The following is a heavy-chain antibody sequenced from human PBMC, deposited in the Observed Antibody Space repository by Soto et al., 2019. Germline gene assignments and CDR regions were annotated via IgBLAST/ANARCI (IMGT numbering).Heavy chain of an antibody. Sequence: SETLSLTCAVYGGSFSGYYWSWIRQPPGKGLEWIGEINHSGSTNYNPSLKRRVTISVDTSKNQFSLKLSSVTAADTAVYYCARGPLGAAIFDYWGQGTLVTVSS. J-gene: IGHJ4*02. V-gene: IGHV4-34*01. CDR2: INHSGST. D-gene: IGHD1-26*01. CDR3: ARGPLGAAIFDY. CDR1: GGSFSGYY.